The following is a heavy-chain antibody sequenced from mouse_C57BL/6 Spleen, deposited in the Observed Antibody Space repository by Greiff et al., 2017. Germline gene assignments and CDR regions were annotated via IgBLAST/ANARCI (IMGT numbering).Heavy chain of an antibody. CDR2: ISSGGSYN. D-gene: IGHD2-5*01. CDR3: AGSNHFDY. J-gene: IGHJ2*01. V-gene: IGHV5-6*01. CDR1: GFTFSSYG. Sequence: EVKLMESGGDLVKPGGSLKLSCAASGFTFSSYGMSWVRQTPDKRLEWVATISSGGSYNYYPDSVKGRFTISRDNAKNTLYLQMSSQKSEDTAMYYWAGSNHFDYWGQITTLSVAS.